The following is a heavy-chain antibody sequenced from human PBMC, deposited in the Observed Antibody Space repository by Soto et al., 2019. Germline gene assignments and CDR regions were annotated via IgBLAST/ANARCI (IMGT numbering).Heavy chain of an antibody. CDR3: AKELYGAARGGRDV. Sequence: GGSLRLSCAASGFTFRNNVMNWVRQAPGRGLEWVSSITDNGGSTYYADSVKGRCTISRDNSKNTLYLQMNSLRAEDTAVYYCAKELYGAARGGRDVWGQGTTGTVSS. V-gene: IGHV3-23*01. CDR2: ITDNGGST. J-gene: IGHJ6*02. D-gene: IGHD3-10*01. CDR1: GFTFRNNV.